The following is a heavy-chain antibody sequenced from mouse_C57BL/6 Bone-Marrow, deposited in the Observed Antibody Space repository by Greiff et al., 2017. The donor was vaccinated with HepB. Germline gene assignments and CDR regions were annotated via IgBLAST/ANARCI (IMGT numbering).Heavy chain of an antibody. Sequence: EVQLQQSGPELVKPGASVKISCKASGYTFTDYYMSWVKQSHGKSLEWIGDINPNNGGTSYNQKFKGKATLTVDKSSSTAYMELRSLTSEDSAVYYCARITTVADWYFDVWGTGTTVTVSS. D-gene: IGHD1-1*01. CDR1: GYTFTDYY. J-gene: IGHJ1*03. V-gene: IGHV1-26*01. CDR3: ARITTVADWYFDV. CDR2: INPNNGGT.